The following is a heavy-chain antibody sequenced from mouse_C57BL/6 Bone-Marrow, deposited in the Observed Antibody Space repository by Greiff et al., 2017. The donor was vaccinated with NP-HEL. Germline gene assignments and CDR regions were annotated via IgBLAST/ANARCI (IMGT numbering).Heavy chain of an antibody. D-gene: IGHD1-1*01. J-gene: IGHJ2*01. Sequence: VQLKESGPGLAKPSQTLSLTCSVTGYSITSDYWNWIRQFPGNKLEYMGYISSSGSTYYNPSHKSRISITRDTSKNQYYLQLNSVTTEDTAAYYCARFTTVVSYYFDYWGQGTTLTVSS. CDR1: GYSITSDY. CDR2: ISSSGST. CDR3: ARFTTVVSYYFDY. V-gene: IGHV3-8*01.